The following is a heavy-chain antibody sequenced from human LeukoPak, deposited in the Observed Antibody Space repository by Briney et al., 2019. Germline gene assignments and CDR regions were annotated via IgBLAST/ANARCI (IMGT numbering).Heavy chain of an antibody. CDR3: ARIIRLYCSGGSCLGPYYYYGMDV. CDR1: GGSISSYY. V-gene: IGHV4-59*12. Sequence: SETLSLTCTVSGGSISSYYWSWIRQPPGKGLEWIGYIYYSGSTNYNPSLKSRVTISVDKSKNQFSLKLSSVTAADTAVYYCARIIRLYCSGGSCLGPYYYYGMDVWGQGTTVTVSS. CDR2: IYYSGST. D-gene: IGHD2-15*01. J-gene: IGHJ6*02.